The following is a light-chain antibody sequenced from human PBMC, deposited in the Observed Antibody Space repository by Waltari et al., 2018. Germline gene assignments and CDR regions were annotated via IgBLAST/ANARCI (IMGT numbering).Light chain of an antibody. J-gene: IGKJ4*01. CDR1: QSISTF. Sequence: DIQMTQSPSSLSASVGDRVTITCRASQSISTFLNWYQQKEGRAPKLLIYAASTLQRGVPSRFSGSGAGSDFTLTISSLQPEDSASYYCQQSYSTLALTFGGGTKVE. CDR2: AAS. V-gene: IGKV1-39*01. CDR3: QQSYSTLALT.